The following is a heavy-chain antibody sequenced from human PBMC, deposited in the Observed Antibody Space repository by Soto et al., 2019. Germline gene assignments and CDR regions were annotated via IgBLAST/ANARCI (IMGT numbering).Heavy chain of an antibody. J-gene: IGHJ4*02. CDR1: GFTFSIYA. CDR2: IIASGGMR. Sequence: LRLSCAASGFTFSIYAMTWVRQAPGKGLEWVSSIIASGGMRYYTESVKGRFTISRDNSKKTLYLEMNNLRAEDTAVYYCAKANKKNDVEYFDHWGQGTLVTVSS. D-gene: IGHD1-1*01. CDR3: AKANKKNDVEYFDH. V-gene: IGHV3-23*01.